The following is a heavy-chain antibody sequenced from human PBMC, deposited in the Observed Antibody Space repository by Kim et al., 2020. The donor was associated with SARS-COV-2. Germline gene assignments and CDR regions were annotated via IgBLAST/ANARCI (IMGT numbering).Heavy chain of an antibody. J-gene: IGHJ4*02. CDR1: GFTFSSYE. V-gene: IGHV3-48*03. CDR3: ARSDYYDSSGPDY. D-gene: IGHD3-22*01. Sequence: GVSLRLSGAASGFTFSSYEMNWILQAPCKGLEWVSYISSSGSTIYYADSVKGRFTISRDNAKNSLYLQMNSLRAEDTAVYYCARSDYYDSSGPDYWGQGTLVTVAS. CDR2: ISSSGSTI.